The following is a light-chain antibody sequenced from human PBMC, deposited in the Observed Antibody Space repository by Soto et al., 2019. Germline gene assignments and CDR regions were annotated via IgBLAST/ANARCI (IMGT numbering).Light chain of an antibody. V-gene: IGLV2-14*01. J-gene: IGLJ1*01. CDR1: VSDIGAYNY. CDR2: GVT. CDR3: SSFTTSYFYV. Sequence: QCPLTQPASVSGSPGQSITISCTGSVSDIGAYNYVSWYQQHPGKAPKLLIHGVTRRPSGVSSRFSASKSAYTASLTISGLQAEDEANYYCSSFTTSYFYVFGPGTKVTVL.